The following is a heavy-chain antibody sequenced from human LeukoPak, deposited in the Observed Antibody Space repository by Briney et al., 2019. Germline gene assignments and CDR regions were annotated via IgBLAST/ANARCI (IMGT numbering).Heavy chain of an antibody. CDR3: ARVIAAAGTRYYFDY. J-gene: IGHJ4*02. CDR2: IYYSGST. V-gene: IGHV4-59*01. Sequence: PSETLSLTCTVSGGFISSYYWSWIRQPPGKGLEWIGYIYYSGSTNYNPSLKSRVTISVDTSKNQFSLKLSSVTAADTAVYYCARVIAAAGTRYYFDYWGQGTLVTVSS. CDR1: GGFISSYY. D-gene: IGHD6-13*01.